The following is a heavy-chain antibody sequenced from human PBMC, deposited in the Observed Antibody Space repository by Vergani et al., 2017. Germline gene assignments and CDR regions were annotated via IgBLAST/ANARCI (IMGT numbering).Heavy chain of an antibody. J-gene: IGHJ5*02. CDR1: GYSISSGYY. CDR3: ARRLPVDYVWLDP. Sequence: QVQLQESGPGLVKPSETLSLTCAVSGYSISSGYYWGWIRQPPGKGLEWIGSFYHSGSTYYNPSLKSRVTISVDTSKNQFSLRLTSVTAADTAVYYCARRLPVDYVWLDPWGQGTLVTVSS. V-gene: IGHV4-38-2*01. CDR2: FYHSGST. D-gene: IGHD4-17*01.